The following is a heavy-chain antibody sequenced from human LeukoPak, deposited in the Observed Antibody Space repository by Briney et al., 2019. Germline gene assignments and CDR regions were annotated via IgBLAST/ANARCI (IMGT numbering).Heavy chain of an antibody. CDR2: INPNGGGT. CDR1: GYTFTGYY. D-gene: IGHD2-2*02. Sequence: ASVKVSCKASGYTFTGYYMHWVRQAPGQGLEWMGWINPNGGGTNYAQKFQGRVTMTRDTSISTAYMELSRLRSDDTAVYYCARDRTAAITNWFDPWGQGTLVTVSS. CDR3: ARDRTAAITNWFDP. V-gene: IGHV1-2*02. J-gene: IGHJ5*02.